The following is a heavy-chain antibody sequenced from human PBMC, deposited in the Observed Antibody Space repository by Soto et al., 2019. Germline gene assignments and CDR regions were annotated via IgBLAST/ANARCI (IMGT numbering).Heavy chain of an antibody. CDR2: IYYSGST. J-gene: IGHJ5*02. CDR1: GGSISSGGYY. CDR3: ARTSYDSSGTAADP. D-gene: IGHD3-22*01. V-gene: IGHV4-31*03. Sequence: TLSLTCTVSGGSISSGGYYWSWIRQHPGKGLEWIGYIYYSGSTYYNPSLKSRVTISVDTSKNQFSLKLSSVTAADTAAYYCARTSYDSSGTAADPWGQGTLVTVSS.